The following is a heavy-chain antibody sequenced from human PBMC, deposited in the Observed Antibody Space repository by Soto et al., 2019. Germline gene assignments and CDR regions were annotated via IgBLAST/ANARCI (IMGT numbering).Heavy chain of an antibody. CDR2: ISAYNGNT. V-gene: IGHV1-18*01. J-gene: IGHJ6*02. CDR3: ARGGYYDNSWGKLSHYGLDV. D-gene: IGHD3-16*01. Sequence: ASVKVSCKASGYTFTSYGISWVRQAPGQGLEWMGWISAYNGNTNYAQKLQGRVTMTTDTSTRTVYMELRGLKSDDTAVYYCARGGYYDNSWGKLSHYGLDVWGQGTSVTVSS. CDR1: GYTFTSYG.